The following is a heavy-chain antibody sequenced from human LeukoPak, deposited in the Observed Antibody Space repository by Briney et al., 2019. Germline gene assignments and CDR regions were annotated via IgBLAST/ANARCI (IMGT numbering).Heavy chain of an antibody. CDR3: ARDEVGAPDY. V-gene: IGHV3-33*01. CDR1: GFTFSSYG. J-gene: IGHJ4*02. D-gene: IGHD1-26*01. CDR2: MWYDGSNK. Sequence: PGGSLRLSCAASGFTFSSYGMHWVRQAPGKGLEWAAVMWYDGSNKYYADSVKGRFTISRDNSKNTLYLQMNSLRAEDTAVYYCARDEVGAPDYWGQGTLVTVSS.